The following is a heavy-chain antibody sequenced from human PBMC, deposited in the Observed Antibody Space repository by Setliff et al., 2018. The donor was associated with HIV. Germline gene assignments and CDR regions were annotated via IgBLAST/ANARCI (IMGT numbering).Heavy chain of an antibody. CDR1: GGSISSYY. CDR3: ARDPVEHLGGDYVPSFDY. V-gene: IGHV4-4*08. Sequence: SETLSLTCTVSGGSISSYYWSWIRQPPGRGLEWIGYIYTSGSTNYNPSLKSRVTISVDTSKNQFSLKLSSVTAADTAVYYCARDPVEHLGGDYVPSFDYWGQGTLVTVSS. J-gene: IGHJ4*02. CDR2: IYTSGST. D-gene: IGHD4-17*01.